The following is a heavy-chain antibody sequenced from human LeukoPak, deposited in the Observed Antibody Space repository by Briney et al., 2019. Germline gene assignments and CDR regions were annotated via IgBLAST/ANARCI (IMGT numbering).Heavy chain of an antibody. CDR1: GFTFSSYE. D-gene: IGHD2-8*01. J-gene: IGHJ6*02. CDR3: ANNGVSPNYYYGMNV. V-gene: IGHV3-33*08. CDR2: IWYDGSNI. Sequence: GGSLRLSCAASGFTFSSYEMNWVRQAPGKGLEWVAVIWYDGSNIHYADSVQGRFTISRDSSKNTLYLQMNSLRAEDTGVYYCANNGVSPNYYYGMNVWGQGTTVTVSS.